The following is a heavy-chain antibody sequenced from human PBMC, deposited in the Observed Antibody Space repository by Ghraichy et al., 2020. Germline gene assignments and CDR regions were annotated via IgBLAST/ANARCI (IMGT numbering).Heavy chain of an antibody. CDR1: GASVSNYY. Sequence: SCTVSGASVSNYYWSWLRQPPGKGLEWIGYIQHSGDTRYNPSLESRLSVSTDTSKNQFSLRLRSATAADTAVYYCARHTFDFNSADWFDPWGQGTLVIVSS. V-gene: IGHV4-59*08. CDR3: ARHTFDFNSADWFDP. D-gene: IGHD2/OR15-2a*01. J-gene: IGHJ5*02. CDR2: IQHSGDT.